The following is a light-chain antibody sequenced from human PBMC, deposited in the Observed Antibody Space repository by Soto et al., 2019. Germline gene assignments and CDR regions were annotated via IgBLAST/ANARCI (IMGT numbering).Light chain of an antibody. CDR3: LLYYSGTTWV. CDR2: DTA. CDR1: SGAVTRGHF. Sequence: QAVVTQEPSLTVSPGGTVTLTCGSSSGAVTRGHFPYWFQQQPGPAHMTLIYDTASTHAFPHAWFSGSLRGGKAALTIAGAQTDDEADYYCLLYYSGTTWVFGGGTKLTVL. J-gene: IGLJ3*02. V-gene: IGLV7-46*01.